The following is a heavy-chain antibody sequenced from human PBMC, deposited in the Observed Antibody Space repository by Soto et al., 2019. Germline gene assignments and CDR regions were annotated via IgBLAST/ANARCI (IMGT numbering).Heavy chain of an antibody. D-gene: IGHD2-8*01. CDR3: AKCSTSNGLRIDY. CDR1: GFTVSSNY. CDR2: IYRGGST. V-gene: IGHV3-66*01. Sequence: PGGSLRLSCAASGFTVSSNYMSWVRQAPGKGLEWVSLIYRGGSTYYADSVRGRFTISRDNSKNMLFLQMNSLRAEDTAVYYCAKCSTSNGLRIDYWGQGTLVTVSS. J-gene: IGHJ4*02.